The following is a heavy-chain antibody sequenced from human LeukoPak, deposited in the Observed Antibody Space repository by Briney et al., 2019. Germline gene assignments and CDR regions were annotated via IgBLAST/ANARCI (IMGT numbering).Heavy chain of an antibody. D-gene: IGHD3-10*01. CDR1: GYTFTAYF. CDR2: INPKSGGT. Sequence: ASVKVSCNASGYTFTAYFIHWVRQAPGQGLEWMGWINPKSGGTNYQQKFQDRVTMTRDTSITTAYMEMSRLRSDDTAVYYCARSMVVRGVMGNYFDTWGQGTLVTVSS. V-gene: IGHV1-2*02. CDR3: ARSMVVRGVMGNYFDT. J-gene: IGHJ5*02.